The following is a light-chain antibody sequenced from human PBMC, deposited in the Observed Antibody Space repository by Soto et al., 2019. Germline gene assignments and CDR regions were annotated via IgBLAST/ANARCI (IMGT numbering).Light chain of an antibody. CDR3: QQRSKWPLT. V-gene: IGKV3-11*01. Sequence: EIVLTQSPATLSLSPGERVTLSCRASQSVSSYLAWYQRKPGQAPRLLIWDTSNRATGIPARFSVSGSGTDFALTISSLEPEDFAVYYCQQRSKWPLTFGGGTKVEIK. CDR2: DTS. J-gene: IGKJ4*01. CDR1: QSVSSY.